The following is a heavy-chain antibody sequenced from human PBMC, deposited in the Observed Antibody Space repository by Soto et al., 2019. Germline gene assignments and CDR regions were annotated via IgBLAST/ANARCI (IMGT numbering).Heavy chain of an antibody. CDR2: IYYGGST. J-gene: IGHJ4*02. D-gene: IGHD6-6*01. Sequence: PSETLSLTCSVSGASVSSGNYYWNWIRQPPGKQLEWIGHIYYGGSTNYSPSLKSRVTFSLDTSKNQFSLNLGSVTAADTAVYYCIAALNPYYFDYWGRGTLVTVSS. CDR3: IAALNPYYFDY. CDR1: GASVSSGNYY. V-gene: IGHV4-61*01.